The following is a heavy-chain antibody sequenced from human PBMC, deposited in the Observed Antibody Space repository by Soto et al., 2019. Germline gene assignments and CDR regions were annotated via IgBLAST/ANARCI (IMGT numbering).Heavy chain of an antibody. CDR2: IYYSGST. CDR3: ARLSEYSSSSVDY. Sequence: SETLSLTCTVSGGSISSSSYYWGWIRQPPGKGLEWIGSIYYSGSTYYNPSLKSRVTISVDTSKNQFSLKLSSVTAADTAVYYCARLSEYSSSSVDYWGQGTLVTVSS. J-gene: IGHJ4*02. V-gene: IGHV4-39*01. CDR1: GGSISSSSYY. D-gene: IGHD6-6*01.